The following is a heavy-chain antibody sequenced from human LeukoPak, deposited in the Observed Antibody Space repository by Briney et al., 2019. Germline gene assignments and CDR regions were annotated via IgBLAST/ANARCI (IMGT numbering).Heavy chain of an antibody. Sequence: GRSRRPSCAVFEFSFSSYWMSCVSQPPRNGLEWVATVKQDGSETYDVDSVKAPFTISRDNAKNSLYLQMNSLRAEDTAVYSCARYRGLKHDFDVWGQGTMVTVSP. CDR2: VKQDGSET. D-gene: IGHD1-26*01. CDR1: EFSFSSYW. J-gene: IGHJ3*01. V-gene: IGHV3-7*01. CDR3: ARYRGLKHDFDV.